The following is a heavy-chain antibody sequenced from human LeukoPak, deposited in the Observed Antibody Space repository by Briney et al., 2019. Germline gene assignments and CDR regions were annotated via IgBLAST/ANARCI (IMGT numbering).Heavy chain of an antibody. CDR2: IYYSGST. CDR3: ASPLGYCTNGVCYVY. J-gene: IGHJ4*02. V-gene: IGHV4-39*01. D-gene: IGHD2-8*01. Sequence: SETLSLTCTVSGGSISSSSYYWGWIRQPPGKGLEWMGSIYYSGSTYYNPSLKSRVTISVDTFKNQFSLKLSSVTAADTAVYYCASPLGYCTNGVCYVYWGQGTLVTVSS. CDR1: GGSISSSSYY.